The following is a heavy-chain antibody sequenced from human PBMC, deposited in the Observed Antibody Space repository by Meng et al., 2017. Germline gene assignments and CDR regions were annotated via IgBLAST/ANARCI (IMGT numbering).Heavy chain of an antibody. J-gene: IGHJ4*02. Sequence: EGQLVGSGGGLVKPGGSLRLSCVASGFTFSNAWMSWVRQAPGKGLEWVGRIKSNTDGGTTEYAAPVTGRFTISRDDSKSTMNLHLSGLRTDDTGVYYCTWDDKAVSDYWGQGTLVTVSS. CDR2: IKSNTDGGTT. CDR1: GFTFSNAW. V-gene: IGHV3-15*01. D-gene: IGHD3-9*01. CDR3: TWDDKAVSDY.